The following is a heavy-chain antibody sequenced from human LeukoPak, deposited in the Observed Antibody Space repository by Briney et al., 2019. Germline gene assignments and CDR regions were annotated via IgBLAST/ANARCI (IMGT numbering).Heavy chain of an antibody. J-gene: IGHJ4*02. CDR2: ISGSGGST. CDR1: GFTFSSYA. D-gene: IGHD3-10*01. CDR3: ARDNTYYYGSGSYYPLDFDY. V-gene: IGHV3-23*01. Sequence: PGGSLRLSCAASGFTFSSYAMSWVRQAPGKGLEWVSAISGSGGSTYYADSVKGRFTISRDNAKNSLYLQMNSLRAEDTAVYYCARDNTYYYGSGSYYPLDFDYWGQGTLVTVSS.